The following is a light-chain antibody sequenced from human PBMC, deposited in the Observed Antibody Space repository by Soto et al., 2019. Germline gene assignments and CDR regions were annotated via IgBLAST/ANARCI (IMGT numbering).Light chain of an antibody. V-gene: IGKV1-39*01. CDR1: HSISSY. CDR3: QKTFTSPIN. J-gene: IGKJ5*01. Sequence: MTQSPSSISAYVVAIVIITRRASHSISSYVNWYQQKPGKGPNLLINGASTLQSGFPSRFSGSGSGTDFALTITSLRPEDFATYYCQKTFTSPINCGKGQRLAIK. CDR2: GAS.